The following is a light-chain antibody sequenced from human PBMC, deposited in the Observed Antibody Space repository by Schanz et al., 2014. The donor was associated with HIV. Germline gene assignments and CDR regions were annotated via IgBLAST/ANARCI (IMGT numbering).Light chain of an antibody. J-gene: IGLJ2*01. CDR3: SSYAGSNNLV. V-gene: IGLV2-8*01. CDR1: SSDIGGYNY. Sequence: QSALTQPPSASGSSGQSVTISCTGTSSDIGGYNYVSWYRQHPGKAPKLMIYEVSKRPSGVPDRFSGSKSGNTASLTVSGLQAEDEADYYCSSYAGSNNLVFGGGTKLTVL. CDR2: EVS.